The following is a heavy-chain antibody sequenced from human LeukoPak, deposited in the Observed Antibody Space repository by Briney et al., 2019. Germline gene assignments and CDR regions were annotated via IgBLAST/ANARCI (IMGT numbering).Heavy chain of an antibody. CDR2: INPNSGGT. CDR3: ARAGLLWFGELLDAFDI. D-gene: IGHD3-10*01. J-gene: IGHJ3*02. Sequence: ASVKVSCKASGYTFTGYYMHWVRQAPGQGLEWMGWINPNSGGTNYAQKFQGRVTMTRDTSISAAYMELSRLRSDDTAMYYCARAGLLWFGELLDAFDIWGQGTMVTVSS. V-gene: IGHV1-2*02. CDR1: GYTFTGYY.